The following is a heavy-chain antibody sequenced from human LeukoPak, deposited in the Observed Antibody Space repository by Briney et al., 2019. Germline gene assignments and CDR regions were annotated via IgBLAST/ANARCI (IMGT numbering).Heavy chain of an antibody. CDR1: GGSISSSSYY. Sequence: SETLSLTCTVSGGSISSSSYYWGWIRQPPGKGLEWIGSIYYSGSTYYNPSLKSRVTISVDTSKNQFSLKLSSVTAADTAVYYCARLSEGRHGNWDPYYLGQGTLGTVSS. CDR2: IYYSGST. D-gene: IGHD1-1*01. CDR3: ARLSEGRHGNWDPYY. J-gene: IGHJ4*01. V-gene: IGHV4-39*01.